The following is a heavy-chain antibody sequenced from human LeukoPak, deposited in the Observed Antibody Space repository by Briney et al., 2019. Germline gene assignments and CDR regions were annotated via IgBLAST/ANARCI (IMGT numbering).Heavy chain of an antibody. D-gene: IGHD1-7*01. V-gene: IGHV5-51*01. Sequence: GESLKISCKGSGYAFTSYWIAWVRQMPGKGLEWMGIIYPGDSDNRYSPSFQGQVTISADKSISTAYLQWSSLKASDTAMYYCAGCITGTTSDYWYFDLWGRGTLVTVSS. CDR2: IYPGDSDN. CDR3: AGCITGTTSDYWYFDL. J-gene: IGHJ2*01. CDR1: GYAFTSYW.